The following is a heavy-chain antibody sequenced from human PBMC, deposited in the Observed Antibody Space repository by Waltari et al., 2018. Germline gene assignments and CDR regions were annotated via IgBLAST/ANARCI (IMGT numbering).Heavy chain of an antibody. Sequence: QLQLQESGPGPVKPSETLSLTCSVSGGSIDTPKHYWSWIRPPPGQGLEWIGTISYAGTTYTTPSLRSRLTMSRDTSKNQLSLTLGSTTAADTAVYYCATYIGASVGTAAFDVWGQGTMVTVSS. J-gene: IGHJ3*01. D-gene: IGHD5-12*01. CDR3: ATYIGASVGTAAFDV. V-gene: IGHV4-39*01. CDR1: GGSIDTPKHY. CDR2: ISYAGTT.